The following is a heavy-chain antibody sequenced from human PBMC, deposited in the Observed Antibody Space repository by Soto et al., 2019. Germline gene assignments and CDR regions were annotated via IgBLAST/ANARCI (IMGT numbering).Heavy chain of an antibody. Sequence: EVQLVESGGGLVKPGGSLRLSCAASGFTFSSYSMNWVRQAPGKGLEGVSSISSSSSYIYYADSVKGRVTISRDNAKNSLYLQLNSLRAEDSAVYYCARLTAYDSSGDYCYWGQGTMVTVSS. CDR1: GFTFSSYS. V-gene: IGHV3-21*01. CDR3: ARLTAYDSSGDYCY. CDR2: ISSSSSYI. J-gene: IGHJ4*02. D-gene: IGHD3-22*01.